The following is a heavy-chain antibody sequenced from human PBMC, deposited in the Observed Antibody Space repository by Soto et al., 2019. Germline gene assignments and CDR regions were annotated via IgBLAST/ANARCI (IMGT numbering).Heavy chain of an antibody. CDR2: IKSKTDGGTT. V-gene: IGHV3-15*07. Sequence: GGSLRLSCAASGFTFSNAWMNWVRQAPGKGLEWVGRIKSKTDGGTTGYAAPVKGRFTISRDDSKNTLYLQMNSLKTEDTAVYYCTTFPTLGLVVIGPDAFDIWGQGTMVTVSS. D-gene: IGHD3-22*01. CDR3: TTFPTLGLVVIGPDAFDI. J-gene: IGHJ3*02. CDR1: GFTFSNAW.